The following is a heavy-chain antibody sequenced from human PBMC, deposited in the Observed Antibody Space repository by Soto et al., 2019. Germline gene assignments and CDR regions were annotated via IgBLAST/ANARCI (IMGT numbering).Heavy chain of an antibody. V-gene: IGHV1-18*01. CDR2: ISAYNGNT. CDR1: GYTFSSYH. J-gene: IGHJ4*02. CDR3: ARDLPPVDY. Sequence: QIQLVQSGAEVKKPGASVKVSCKASGYTFSSYHITWVRQAPGHGLEWMGWISAYNGNTNYAQNLQGRVTMNTYPSTSTAYMELRSLRSDDTAVYYCARDLPPVDYWGQGTLVTVSS.